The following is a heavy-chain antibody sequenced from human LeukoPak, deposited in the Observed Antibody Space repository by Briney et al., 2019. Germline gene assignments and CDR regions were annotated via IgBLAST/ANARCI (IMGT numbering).Heavy chain of an antibody. CDR3: ARDPIRYSGSYGGHYFDY. CDR1: GYTFNTYG. V-gene: IGHV1-18*01. J-gene: IGHJ4*02. CDR2: ISGYNGKT. Sequence: GASVKVSCKASGYTFNTYGITWVRQAPGQGLEWMGWISGYNGKTKYAQNLQDRVTMTTDTSTTTAYMELRSLRSDDTAVYYCARDPIRYSGSYGGHYFDYWGQGTLVTVSS. D-gene: IGHD1-26*01.